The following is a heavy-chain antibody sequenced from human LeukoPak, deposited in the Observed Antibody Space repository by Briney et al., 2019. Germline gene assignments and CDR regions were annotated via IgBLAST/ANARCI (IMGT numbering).Heavy chain of an antibody. CDR3: ARDLGWLHYAD. CDR2: ISSSDSTI. CDR1: GFTFSSYE. D-gene: IGHD5-12*01. V-gene: IGHV3-48*03. Sequence: GGSLRLSCAASGFTFSSYEMNWVRQAPGKGLEWVSYISSSDSTIYYADSVKGRFTISRDNAKNSLYLQMNSLRADDTAIYYCARDLGWLHYADWGQGTLVTVSS. J-gene: IGHJ4*02.